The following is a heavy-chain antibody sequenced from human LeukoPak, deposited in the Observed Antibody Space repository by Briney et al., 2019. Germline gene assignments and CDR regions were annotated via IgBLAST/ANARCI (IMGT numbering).Heavy chain of an antibody. CDR1: GFTFSSYA. D-gene: IGHD3-22*01. CDR3: AKPISYYYDSSGYPPNWFDP. Sequence: GGSLRLSCAASGFTFSSYAMSWVRQAPGKGLEWVSAISGNGGSTYYVDSVKGRFTISRDNSKNTLYLQMNSLRAEDTAVYYCAKPISYYYDSSGYPPNWFDPWGQGTLVTVSS. CDR2: ISGNGGST. J-gene: IGHJ5*02. V-gene: IGHV3-23*01.